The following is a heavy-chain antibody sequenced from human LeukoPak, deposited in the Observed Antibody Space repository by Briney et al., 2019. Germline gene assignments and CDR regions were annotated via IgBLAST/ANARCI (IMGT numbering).Heavy chain of an antibody. J-gene: IGHJ4*02. CDR3: ARANGDY. D-gene: IGHD2-8*01. Sequence: GGSLRLSCAASGFTFSSYEINWVRQAPGKGLEWVSYISSSSSSIYYVDSVKGRFTVSRDNAKDSLYLQMNSLRAEDTAVYYCARANGDYWGQGTLVTVSS. CDR2: ISSSSSSI. V-gene: IGHV3-48*03. CDR1: GFTFSSYE.